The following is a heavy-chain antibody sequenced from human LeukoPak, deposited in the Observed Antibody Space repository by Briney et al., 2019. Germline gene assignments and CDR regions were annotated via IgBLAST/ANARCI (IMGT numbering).Heavy chain of an antibody. J-gene: IGHJ4*02. CDR1: GYTFTSYG. D-gene: IGHD6-6*01. CDR2: ISAYNGNT. Sequence: ASVKVSCKASGYTFTSYGISWVRLAPGQGLEWMGWISAYNGNTNYAQKLQGRVTMTTDTSTSTAYMELRSLRSDDTAVYYCAREPGYSSSSDADYFDYWGQGTLVTVSS. CDR3: AREPGYSSSSDADYFDY. V-gene: IGHV1-18*01.